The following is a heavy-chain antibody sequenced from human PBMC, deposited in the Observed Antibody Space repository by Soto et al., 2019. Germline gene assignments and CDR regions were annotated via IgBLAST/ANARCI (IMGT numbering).Heavy chain of an antibody. CDR1: GGSISSGGYY. CDR2: IYYSGST. V-gene: IGHV4-31*03. Sequence: SETLSLTCTVSGGSISSGGYYWSWIRQHPGKGLEWIEYIYYSGSTYYNPSLKSRVTISVDTSKNQFSLKLSSVTAADTAVYYCAASCVGCGGFNYYGMDVWGQGTTVTVSS. D-gene: IGHD2-21*01. CDR3: AASCVGCGGFNYYGMDV. J-gene: IGHJ6*02.